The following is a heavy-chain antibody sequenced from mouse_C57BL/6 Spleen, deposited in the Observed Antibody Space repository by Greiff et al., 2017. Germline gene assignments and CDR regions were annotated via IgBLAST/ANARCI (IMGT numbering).Heavy chain of an antibody. D-gene: IGHD2-5*01. J-gene: IGHJ3*01. V-gene: IGHV14-1*01. CDR2: IDPEDGDT. Sequence: VQLQQSGAELVRPGASVKLSCTASGFTIKDYYMHWVKQRPEQGLEWIGRIDPEDGDTEYAPKFQGKATMTADTSSNTAYLQLSSLTSEDTAVYYGTSDYRNYGAWFAYWGQGTLVTVSA. CDR1: GFTIKDYY. CDR3: TSDYRNYGAWFAY.